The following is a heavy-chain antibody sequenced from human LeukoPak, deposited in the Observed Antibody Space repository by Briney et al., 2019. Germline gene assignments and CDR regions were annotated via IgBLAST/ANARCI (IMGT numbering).Heavy chain of an antibody. Sequence: SGPTPVNPTQTLTLTCTFSGFSITTSGVGVGWIRQPPGKAPEWVAVIYWDDDKRYSPSLKSRVTITKDTSKNQVVLTVTNTDPVDTATYYCAHTVDGVFDYWGQGSLVTVSS. CDR3: AHTVDGVFDY. V-gene: IGHV2-5*02. D-gene: IGHD4-23*01. CDR1: GFSITTSGVG. CDR2: IYWDDDK. J-gene: IGHJ4*02.